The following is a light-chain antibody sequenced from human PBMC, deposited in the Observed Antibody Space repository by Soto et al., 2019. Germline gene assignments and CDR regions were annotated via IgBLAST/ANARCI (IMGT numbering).Light chain of an antibody. Sequence: QSVLTQPPSVSGAPGQRVTISCTGSSSNIGAGYDVHWYQQLPGTAPKLLIYGNSNRPSGVPDRFSGSKSGTSASLAITGLQDEDEADYYCQTYDSTLYVFGTGTKVTVL. J-gene: IGLJ1*01. CDR3: QTYDSTLYV. CDR1: SSNIGAGYD. V-gene: IGLV1-40*01. CDR2: GNS.